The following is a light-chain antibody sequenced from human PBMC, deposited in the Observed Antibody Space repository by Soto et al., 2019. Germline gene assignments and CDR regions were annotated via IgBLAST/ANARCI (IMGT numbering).Light chain of an antibody. V-gene: IGKV2-24*01. J-gene: IGKJ1*01. CDR2: KIS. CDR3: MQLTHFPWT. Sequence: DVVMTQTPLPSPVTLRQPASISCRSSQSLVHSNGEPSLTWYQQRPGQPPRLLIYKISKRFSGGPDRFSGSGAGTDFTLKISRVEAEDVGVYYCMQLTHFPWTFGQGTRVEIQ. CDR1: QSLVHSNGEPS.